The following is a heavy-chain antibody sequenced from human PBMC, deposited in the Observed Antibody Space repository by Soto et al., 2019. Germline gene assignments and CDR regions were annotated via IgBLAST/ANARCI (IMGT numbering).Heavy chain of an antibody. V-gene: IGHV4-30-2*01. J-gene: IGHJ4*02. D-gene: IGHD2-2*01. CDR1: GGSISSGGYS. CDR3: ARGPVWNQLLPYFDY. Sequence: QLQLQESGSGLVKPSQTLSLTCAVSGGSISSGGYSWSWIRQPPGKGLEWIGYIYHSGSTSYNPSLKSRVTISVDRSKNQFSLKLSSVTAADTAVYYCARGPVWNQLLPYFDYWGQGTLVTVSS. CDR2: IYHSGST.